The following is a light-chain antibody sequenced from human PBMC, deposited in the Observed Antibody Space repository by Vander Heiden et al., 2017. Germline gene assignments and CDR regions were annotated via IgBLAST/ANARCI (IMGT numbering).Light chain of an antibody. CDR3: QQHYNRPPLT. CDR1: QDISNY. CDR2: DAS. J-gene: IGKJ4*01. Sequence: DIQMTQSPSSLSASVGDRVTITCQASQDISNYLNWYQQKPGKAPNLLINDASNLETGGPSRCSGSGCGTDFTFTISSRQPEDISAYYCQQHYNRPPLTFGGGTKVEIK. V-gene: IGKV1-33*01.